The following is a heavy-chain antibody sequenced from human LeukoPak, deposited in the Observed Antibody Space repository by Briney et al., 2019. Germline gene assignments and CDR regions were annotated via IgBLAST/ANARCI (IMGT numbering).Heavy chain of an antibody. V-gene: IGHV4-59*01. CDR1: GGSISSYY. J-gene: IGHJ6*03. Sequence: PSETLSLTCTVPGGSISSYYWSWIRQPPGKGLEWIGYVYYSGSTNYNPSLKSRVTISVDTSKNQFSLELSSVTAADTAVYYCARTPVGYCSSTSCRYYYYYMDVWGKGTTVTVSS. D-gene: IGHD2-2*01. CDR2: VYYSGST. CDR3: ARTPVGYCSSTSCRYYYYYMDV.